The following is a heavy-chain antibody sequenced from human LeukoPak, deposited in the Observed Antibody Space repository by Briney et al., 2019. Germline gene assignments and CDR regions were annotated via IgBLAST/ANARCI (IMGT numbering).Heavy chain of an antibody. CDR2: INHSGST. CDR1: GGSTSSYY. D-gene: IGHD6-6*01. CDR3: AKVYSSSSRDAFDV. V-gene: IGHV4-34*01. J-gene: IGHJ3*01. Sequence: SETLSLTCTVSGGSTSSYYWSWIRQPPGKGLEWIGEINHSGSTNYKSSLKSRVTMSVDTSKNQFTLNLHSVTAADTAVYYCAKVYSSSSRDAFDVWGPGTMVTVSS.